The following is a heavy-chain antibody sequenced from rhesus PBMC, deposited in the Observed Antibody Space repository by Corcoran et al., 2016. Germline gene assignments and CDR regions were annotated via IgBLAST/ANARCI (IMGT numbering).Heavy chain of an antibody. CDR3: ARGGNRFDV. Sequence: QLQVQESGPGQVKPSETLSLTCAVSGGSISSRYWSWIRQAPGKGLEWLGYIYGSGSSATYNPSLKSRVALSADTSKNQLSLKLNSVTAADTAVYYCARGGNRFDVWGAGVLVTVSS. J-gene: IGHJ5-1*01. V-gene: IGHV4-169*01. CDR1: GGSISSRY. CDR2: IYGSGSSA.